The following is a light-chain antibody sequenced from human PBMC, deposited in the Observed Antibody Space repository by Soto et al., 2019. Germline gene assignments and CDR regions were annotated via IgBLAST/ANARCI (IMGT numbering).Light chain of an antibody. CDR3: AAWDDSLNALV. V-gene: IGLV1-44*01. CDR2: SNN. Sequence: QSVLTQPPSASGTPGQRVTISCSGSSSNIGSNTVSWYQQVPGTAPKLLIYSNNQRPSGVPDRFSGSKSGTSASLATSGLQSEDGADYYCAAWDDSLNALVFGTGTKLTVL. CDR1: SSNIGSNT. J-gene: IGLJ1*01.